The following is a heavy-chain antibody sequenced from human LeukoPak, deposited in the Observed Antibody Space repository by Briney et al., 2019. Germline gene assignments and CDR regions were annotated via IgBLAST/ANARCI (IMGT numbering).Heavy chain of an antibody. CDR3: ARILGQGPVYYHGMDV. D-gene: IGHD3/OR15-3a*01. Sequence: GGSLRLSCVATGFTVGTNYMNWVRQAPGKGLEWVSIIYRGGSTYHADSVKGRFTISRDNSKNTLYLQMNSLRAEDTAVYYCARILGQGPVYYHGMDVWGQGTTVTVSS. CDR1: GFTVGTNY. J-gene: IGHJ6*02. CDR2: IYRGGST. V-gene: IGHV3-53*01.